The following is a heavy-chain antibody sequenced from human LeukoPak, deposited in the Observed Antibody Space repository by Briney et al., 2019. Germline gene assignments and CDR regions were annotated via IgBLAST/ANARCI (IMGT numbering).Heavy chain of an antibody. CDR1: GGSISSYY. D-gene: IGHD3-3*01. V-gene: IGHV4-4*07. CDR2: IYTSGST. Sequence: PSETLSLTCTVSGGSISSYYWSWIRQPAGKGLEWIGRIYTSGSTNYNPSLKRRVTMSVDTSKNQFSLKLSSVTAADTAVYYCAREGFGYYDFWSGYYIRWFDPWGQGTLVTVSS. J-gene: IGHJ5*02. CDR3: AREGFGYYDFWSGYYIRWFDP.